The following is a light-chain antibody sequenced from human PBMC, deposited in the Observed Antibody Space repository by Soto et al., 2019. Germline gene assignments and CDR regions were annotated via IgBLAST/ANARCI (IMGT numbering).Light chain of an antibody. V-gene: IGLV8-61*01. CDR3: VLYMHRGVV. CDR1: SGSVSTSYY. J-gene: IGLJ2*01. Sequence: QTVVTQEPSFSVSPGGTVTLTCGLSSGSVSTSYYPSWYQQTPGQAPRTLIYGTNSRSSGVPDRFSGSILGNKAALTITGAQADDESDYYCVLYMHRGVVFGGGTKVTVL. CDR2: GTN.